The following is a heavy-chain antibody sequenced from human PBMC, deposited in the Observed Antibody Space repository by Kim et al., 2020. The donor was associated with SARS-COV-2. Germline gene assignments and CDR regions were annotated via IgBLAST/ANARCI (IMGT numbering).Heavy chain of an antibody. Sequence: GESLKISCKGSGYSFTSYWISWVRQMPGKGLEWMGRIDPSDSYTNYSPSFQGHVTISADKSISTAYLQWSSLKASDTAMYYCAITQVGDYGDYLFDYWGQGTLVTVSS. CDR2: IDPSDSYT. CDR1: GYSFTSYW. J-gene: IGHJ4*02. V-gene: IGHV5-10-1*01. D-gene: IGHD4-17*01. CDR3: AITQVGDYGDYLFDY.